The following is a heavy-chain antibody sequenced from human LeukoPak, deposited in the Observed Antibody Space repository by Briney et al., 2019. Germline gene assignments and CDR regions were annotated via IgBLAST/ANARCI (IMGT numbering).Heavy chain of an antibody. CDR1: GLTFSTYW. CDR3: ARVSSLAVAGFFDY. Sequence: SGGSLRLSCAASGLTFSTYWMTWVRQAPGKGLEWVANIKGDGSVKNYVDSVKGRFTISRDNAENSLYLQMNSLRAEDTAVYYCARVSSLAVAGFFDYWGQGILVTVSS. V-gene: IGHV3-7*01. CDR2: IKGDGSVK. J-gene: IGHJ4*02. D-gene: IGHD6-19*01.